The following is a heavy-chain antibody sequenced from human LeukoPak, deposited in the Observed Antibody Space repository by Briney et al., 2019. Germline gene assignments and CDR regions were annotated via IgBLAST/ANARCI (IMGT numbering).Heavy chain of an antibody. V-gene: IGHV3-30*18. CDR1: GFTFRNYG. D-gene: IGHD6-13*01. J-gene: IGHJ4*02. Sequence: GGFLRLSCAASGFTFRNYGMHCVRQAPGKGLEWVAVISDDGSYKNYADSVKGRFTISRDNSNNTLYLQMNSLRAEDTAVYYCAKDRDTTSSGTFDYWGQGTLVTVSS. CDR3: AKDRDTTSSGTFDY. CDR2: ISDDGSYK.